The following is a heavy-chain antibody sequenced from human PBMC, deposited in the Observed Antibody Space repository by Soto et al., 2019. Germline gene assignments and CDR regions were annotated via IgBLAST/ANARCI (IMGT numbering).Heavy chain of an antibody. CDR2: ISPYTGNT. Sequence: QVQLVQSGDEVKKPGASVKVSCKASGYIFVNYGIAWVRLAPGQGLEWMGWISPYTGNTHSASKVQGRLTMTTDTSTSTAYMDQGSLTSDDTAVYYCVMLDNYVTPTPQDVWGQGTTVTVSS. J-gene: IGHJ6*02. D-gene: IGHD3-16*01. CDR3: VMLDNYVTPTPQDV. V-gene: IGHV1-18*01. CDR1: GYIFVNYG.